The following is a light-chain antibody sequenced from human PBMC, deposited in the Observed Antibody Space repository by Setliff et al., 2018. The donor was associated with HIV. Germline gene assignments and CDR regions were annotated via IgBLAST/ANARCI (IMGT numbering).Light chain of an antibody. CDR2: EVS. CDR3: CSYAGSSTPVI. Sequence: QSALTQPASVSGSPGQSITISCTGSSSNVGTYNLVSWYQHHPVKAPKLVIYEVSKRPSGVSDRFSGSKSGNTASLTISGLQAEDEAYYYCCSYAGSSTPVIFGGGTTVTVL. CDR1: SSNVGTYNL. V-gene: IGLV2-23*02. J-gene: IGLJ2*01.